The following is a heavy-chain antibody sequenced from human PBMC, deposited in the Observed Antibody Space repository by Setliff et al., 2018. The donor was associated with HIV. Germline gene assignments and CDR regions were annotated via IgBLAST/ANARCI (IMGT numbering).Heavy chain of an antibody. V-gene: IGHV3-74*01. Sequence: GGSLRLSCAASGFAFSSFWMHWVRQVPGKGPVWVSRINNDGSSRSYADFVKGRFTISRDNSKNTLYLQMNSLRAEDTAVYYCAQDLRRELRDWGVFDIWGQGTMVTVSS. J-gene: IGHJ3*02. CDR3: AQDLRRELRDWGVFDI. CDR2: INNDGSSR. CDR1: GFAFSSFW. D-gene: IGHD1-26*01.